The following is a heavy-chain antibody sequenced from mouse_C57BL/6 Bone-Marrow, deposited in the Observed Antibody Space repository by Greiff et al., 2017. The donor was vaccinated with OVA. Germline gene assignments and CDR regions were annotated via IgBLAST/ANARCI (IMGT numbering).Heavy chain of an antibody. Sequence: EVQLQQSGPELVKPGASVKISCKASGYTFTDYYMNWVKQSHGQSLEWIGDINPNNGGTSYNQKFKGKATLTVDKSSSTAYMERRSLTSEDTAVYYCAREGYYDYDGYFDVWGTGTTVTVSS. CDR3: AREGYYDYDGYFDV. D-gene: IGHD2-4*01. CDR2: INPNNGGT. CDR1: GYTFTDYY. J-gene: IGHJ1*03. V-gene: IGHV1-26*01.